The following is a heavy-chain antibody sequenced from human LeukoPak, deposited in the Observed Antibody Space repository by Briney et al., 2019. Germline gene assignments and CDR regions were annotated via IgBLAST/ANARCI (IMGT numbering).Heavy chain of an antibody. J-gene: IGHJ4*02. D-gene: IGHD2-15*01. V-gene: IGHV1-69*05. Sequence: ASVKVSCKAFGGSFSSEAISWVRQAPGQGLEWMGGIIPIFGTANYAQKFQCRVTITTDESTSTAYMEVSSLRSEDTAVYYCGRKAGDCGGGSCYSIDYWGQGTLVTVSS. CDR3: GRKAGDCGGGSCYSIDY. CDR2: IIPIFGTA. CDR1: GGSFSSEA.